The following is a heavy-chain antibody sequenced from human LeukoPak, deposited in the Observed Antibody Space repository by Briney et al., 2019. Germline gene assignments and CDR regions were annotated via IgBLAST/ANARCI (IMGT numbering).Heavy chain of an antibody. Sequence: SGTLSLTCTVSGGSISSSSYYWGWIRQPPGKGLEWIGSIYYSGSTYYNPSLKSRVTISVDTSKNQFSLKLSSVTAADTAVYYCARAYRSPPSVVVVAATPGFDPWGQGTLVTVSS. J-gene: IGHJ5*02. CDR3: ARAYRSPPSVVVVAATPGFDP. CDR1: GGSISSSSYY. CDR2: IYYSGST. V-gene: IGHV4-39*07. D-gene: IGHD2-15*01.